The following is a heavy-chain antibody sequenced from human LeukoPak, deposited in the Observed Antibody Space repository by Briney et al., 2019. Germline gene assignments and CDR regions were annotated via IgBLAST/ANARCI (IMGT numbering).Heavy chain of an antibody. CDR3: ATDRGWRTSGYYLYYFEY. CDR2: IKHDGSEK. V-gene: IGHV3-7*01. Sequence: GGSLRLSCAASGFIFTSYFMSWVRQAPGKGLEWVASIKHDGSEKYYVDSVRGRFTISRDNTMNSLYLQMSSLRAEDTAVYYCATDRGWRTSGYYLYYFEYWGQGTLVTFSS. J-gene: IGHJ4*02. CDR1: GFIFTSYF. D-gene: IGHD3-3*01.